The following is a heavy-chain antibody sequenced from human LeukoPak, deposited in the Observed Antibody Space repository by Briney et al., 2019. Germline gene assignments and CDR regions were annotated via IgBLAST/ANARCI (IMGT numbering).Heavy chain of an antibody. V-gene: IGHV3-23*01. CDR1: GFTFSSYA. J-gene: IGHJ4*02. D-gene: IGHD5-18*01. CDR2: ISGSGGST. Sequence: GGSLRLSCAASGFTFSSYAMSWVRQAPGKGLEWVSAISGSGGSTYYADSVKGRFTISRDNSKNTLYLQMNSLRAEDTAVYYCAKATAMVTRLAYFDYWGRGTLVTVSS. CDR3: AKATAMVTRLAYFDY.